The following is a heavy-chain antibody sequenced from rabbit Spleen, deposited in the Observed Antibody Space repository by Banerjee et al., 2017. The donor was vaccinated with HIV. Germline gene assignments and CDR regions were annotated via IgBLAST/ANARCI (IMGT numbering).Heavy chain of an antibody. CDR1: GFTLSGYY. V-gene: IGHV1S40*01. CDR3: ARAANNIGYSSGL. CDR2: IYNGDGST. J-gene: IGHJ4*01. D-gene: IGHD1-1*01. Sequence: QSLEESGGGLVKPGASLTLTCTASGFTLSGYYMCWVRQAPGKGLEWIASIYNGDGSTYDASWAKGRFTISKTSSTTVDLNMTSLTVADTASYFCARAANNIGYSSGLWGPGTLVTVS.